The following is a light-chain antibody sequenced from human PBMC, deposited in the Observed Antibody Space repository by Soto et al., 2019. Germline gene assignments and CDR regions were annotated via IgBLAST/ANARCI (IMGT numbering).Light chain of an antibody. Sequence: QSALTQPASVSGSPGQSITISCTGTSSDVGAYNYVSWYQQHPGKAPKLMIYEVTKRPSGVPDRFSGSKSGNTASLTVSGLQAEDEAEYYCSSYAGSNNWVFGGGTKVTVL. CDR1: SSDVGAYNY. CDR2: EVT. CDR3: SSYAGSNNWV. J-gene: IGLJ3*02. V-gene: IGLV2-8*01.